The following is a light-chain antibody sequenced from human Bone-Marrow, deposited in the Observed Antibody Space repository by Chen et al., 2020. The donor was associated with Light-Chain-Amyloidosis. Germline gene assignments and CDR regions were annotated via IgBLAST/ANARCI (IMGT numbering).Light chain of an antibody. J-gene: IGLJ2*01. CDR2: RDT. Sequence: SDELTQPPSVSVSSGQTARITCSGDDLPTKYAYWYQQKPGQAPVLVIHRDTERPSGISERFSGSSSGTTATLTISGVQTEDEADYHCQSADSSGTYEVIFGGGTQLTVL. V-gene: IGLV3-25*03. CDR3: QSADSSGTYEVI. CDR1: DLPTKY.